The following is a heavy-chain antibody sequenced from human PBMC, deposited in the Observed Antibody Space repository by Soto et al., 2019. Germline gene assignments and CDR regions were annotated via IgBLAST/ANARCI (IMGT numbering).Heavy chain of an antibody. V-gene: IGHV4-59*08. D-gene: IGHD5-18*01. Sequence: PSETLSLTCIFSGCSISNYYWSWIRQPPGKGLEWIGYIYYSGSTNYNPSLTSRVTISVDTSKNQFSLKLSSVTAADTAVYYCARHRYSYGVYYFDYWGQGTLVTVS. CDR2: IYYSGST. CDR3: ARHRYSYGVYYFDY. J-gene: IGHJ4*02. CDR1: GCSISNYY.